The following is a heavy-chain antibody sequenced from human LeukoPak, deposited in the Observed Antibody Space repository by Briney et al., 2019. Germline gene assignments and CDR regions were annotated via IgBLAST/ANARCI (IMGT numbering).Heavy chain of an antibody. CDR1: GGSMSSYY. D-gene: IGHD5-24*01. Sequence: PSETLSLTCTVSGGSMSSYYWSWIRQPPGKGLEWIGYIYYSGSTKYNPSLKSRVTISVDTSKNQFSLKLSSVTAADTTVYYCARGARAGYNLEPFDYWGQGTLVTVSS. V-gene: IGHV4-59*08. J-gene: IGHJ4*02. CDR2: IYYSGST. CDR3: ARGARAGYNLEPFDY.